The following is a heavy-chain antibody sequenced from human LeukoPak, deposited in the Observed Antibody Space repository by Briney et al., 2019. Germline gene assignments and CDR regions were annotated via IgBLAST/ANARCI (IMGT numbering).Heavy chain of an antibody. CDR1: GYTFTSYG. CDR3: ARRGAVAGTGSEYYFDY. CDR2: ISAYNGNT. D-gene: IGHD6-19*01. Sequence: ASVKVSCKASGYTFTSYGISWVRQAPGQGLEWMGWISAYNGNTNYAQKLQGRVTMTTDTSTGTAYMELRSLRSDDTAVYYCARRGAVAGTGSEYYFDYWGQGTLVTVSS. J-gene: IGHJ4*02. V-gene: IGHV1-18*01.